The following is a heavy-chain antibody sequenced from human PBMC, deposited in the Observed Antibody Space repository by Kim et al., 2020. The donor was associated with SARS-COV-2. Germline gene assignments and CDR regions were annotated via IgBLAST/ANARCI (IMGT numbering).Heavy chain of an antibody. V-gene: IGHV4-39*01. CDR1: GGSISSSSYY. Sequence: ETLYLTCTVSGGSISSSSYYWGWIRQPPGKGLEWIGSIYYSGSTYYNPSLKSRVTISVDTSKNQFSLKLSSVTAADTAVYYCARLPITMIVVAKGAFDI. D-gene: IGHD3-22*01. CDR2: IYYSGST. CDR3: ARLPITMIVVAKGAFDI. J-gene: IGHJ3*02.